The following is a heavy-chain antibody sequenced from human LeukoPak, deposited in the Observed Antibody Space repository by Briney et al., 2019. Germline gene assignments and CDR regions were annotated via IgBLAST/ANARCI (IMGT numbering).Heavy chain of an antibody. J-gene: IGHJ4*02. CDR3: ARPHDSRGYTHFDY. CDR2: IYPGDSDT. Sequence: GESLKISCKGSGYSFTNYWIGWVRQMPGKGLECLGIIYPGDSDTTYSPSFQGQVTISADKSISTAYLQWSSLKASDTAMYYCARPHDSRGYTHFDYWGQGTLVTASS. CDR1: GYSFTNYW. V-gene: IGHV5-51*01. D-gene: IGHD3-22*01.